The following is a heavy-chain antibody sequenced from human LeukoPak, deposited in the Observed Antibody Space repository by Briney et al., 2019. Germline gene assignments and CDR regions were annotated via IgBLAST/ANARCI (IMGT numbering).Heavy chain of an antibody. J-gene: IGHJ5*02. D-gene: IGHD3-10*01. V-gene: IGHV1-69*01. Sequence: SVKVSCKASGGTFSSYAISWVRQAPGQGLEWMGGIIPIFGTANYAQKFQGRVTITADESTSTAYMELSRLRSDDTAVYYCARGGSGSYFSWLDPWGQGTLVTVSS. CDR3: ARGGSGSYFSWLDP. CDR1: GGTFSSYA. CDR2: IIPIFGTA.